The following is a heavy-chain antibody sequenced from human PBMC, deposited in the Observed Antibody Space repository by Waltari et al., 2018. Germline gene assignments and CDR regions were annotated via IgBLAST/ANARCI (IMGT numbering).Heavy chain of an antibody. CDR1: GGSFSGYY. CDR3: ASPTGNYYHYGMDV. V-gene: IGHV4-34*02. Sequence: QVQLQQWGAGLLKPSETLSLTCAVYGGSFSGYYWSWIRQPPGKGLEWIGEINHSGSTNYNPSLKSRVIISVDTSKSQFSLKLISLTAADTAVYYCASPTGNYYHYGMDVWGQGTTVTVSS. CDR2: INHSGST. J-gene: IGHJ6*02.